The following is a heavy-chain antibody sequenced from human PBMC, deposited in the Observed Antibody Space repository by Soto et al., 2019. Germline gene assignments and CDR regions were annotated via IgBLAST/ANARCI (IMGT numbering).Heavy chain of an antibody. CDR3: AKDSRIVVVTAPYDY. J-gene: IGHJ4*02. CDR1: GGSISSGDYY. V-gene: IGHV4-30-4*02. D-gene: IGHD2-21*02. CDR2: IYYSGST. Sequence: SETLSLTCTVSGGSISSGDYYWSWIRQPPGKGLEWIGYIYYSGSTYYNPSLKSRVTISVDNSKNTLYLQMNSLRAEDTAVYYCAKDSRIVVVTAPYDYWGQGTLVTVSS.